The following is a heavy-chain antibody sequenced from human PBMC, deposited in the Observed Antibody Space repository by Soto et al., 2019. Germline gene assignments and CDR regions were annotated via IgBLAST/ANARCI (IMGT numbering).Heavy chain of an antibody. CDR3: GRDLLAANY. CDR2: INPNGGST. D-gene: IGHD2-15*01. Sequence: QVQLVQSGAEVKKPGASVKLSCKASGYTFTSSYVHWVRQAPGQGLEWVAIINPNGGSTNYAQEFQGRVTVTRDTCTGTVFMALSSLPSDDTAVYYCGRDLLAANYWGKGTLVTVSS. V-gene: IGHV1-46*01. CDR1: GYTFTSSY. J-gene: IGHJ4*02.